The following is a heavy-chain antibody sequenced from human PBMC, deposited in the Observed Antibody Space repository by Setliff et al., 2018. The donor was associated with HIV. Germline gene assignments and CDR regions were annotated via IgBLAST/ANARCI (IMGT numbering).Heavy chain of an antibody. CDR2: FNPNSRVT. J-gene: IGHJ4*02. CDR3: AREPTGDFWSGYSSRGLDY. D-gene: IGHD3-3*01. CDR1: GFIFTDYQ. Sequence: GASVKVSCKASGFIFTDYQTHWVRQAPGQGLEWMGRFNPNSRVTNSPQKFQGRVTMTRDTSINTAYMELSRLTSDDTAFYYCAREPTGDFWSGYSSRGLDYWGQGTLVTVSS. V-gene: IGHV1-2*06.